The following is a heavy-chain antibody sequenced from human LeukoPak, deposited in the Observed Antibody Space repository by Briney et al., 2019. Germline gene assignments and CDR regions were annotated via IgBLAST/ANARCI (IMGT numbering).Heavy chain of an antibody. J-gene: IGHJ4*02. D-gene: IGHD3-9*01. V-gene: IGHV3-64*01. CDR3: ARLFDWVYDY. CDR1: GFTFSSYA. CDR2: ISSNGGST. Sequence: PGGSLRLSCAASGFTFSSYAMNWVRQAPGKGLEYVSAISSNGGSTYYANSVKGRFTISRDNSKNTLYLQMGSLRAEDMAVYYCARLFDWVYDYWGQGTLVTVSS.